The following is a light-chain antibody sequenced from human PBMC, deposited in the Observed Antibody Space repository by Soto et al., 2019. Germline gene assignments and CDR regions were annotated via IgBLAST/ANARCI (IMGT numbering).Light chain of an antibody. CDR3: RSYAASRTYV. J-gene: IGLJ1*01. CDR1: SSDVGSYDL. V-gene: IGLV2-23*01. Sequence: QSALTQPASVSGSPGQSITISCTGTSSDVGSYDLVSWYQQHPGKAPKLMIYEDSKRPSGVSNRFSGSKSGNTASLTMSGLQAEDEADYYCRSYAASRTYVFGTGTKLTVL. CDR2: EDS.